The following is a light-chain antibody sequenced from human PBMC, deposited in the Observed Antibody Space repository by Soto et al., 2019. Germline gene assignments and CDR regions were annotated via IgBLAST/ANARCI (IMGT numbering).Light chain of an antibody. CDR1: QSVSSSY. CDR2: DGS. CDR3: PQSFDSVYI. Sequence: ELVLTQSPGTLSLSPGERATLSCGASQSVSSSYLAWYQQKPGLAPRLLIYDGSIRATAIPDRFSGSGSGKDFPLTISRLDPEDFAVYYCPQSFDSVYIFGPGTKLEIK. J-gene: IGKJ2*01. V-gene: IGKV3D-20*01.